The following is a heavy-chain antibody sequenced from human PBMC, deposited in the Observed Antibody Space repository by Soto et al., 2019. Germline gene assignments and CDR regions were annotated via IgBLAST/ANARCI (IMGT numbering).Heavy chain of an antibody. CDR2: INAGNGNT. J-gene: IGHJ6*04. D-gene: IGHD5-18*01. Sequence: QVQLVQSGAEVKKPGASVKVSCKASGYTFTSYAMHWVRQAPGQRLEWMGWINAGNGNTKYSQKFQGRVTITRDTSASTADMELSSLRSEDTAVYYCAIDGISYGYGSKYYYYYEMDVWGKGTTVTVSS. CDR3: AIDGISYGYGSKYYYYYEMDV. V-gene: IGHV1-3*01. CDR1: GYTFTSYA.